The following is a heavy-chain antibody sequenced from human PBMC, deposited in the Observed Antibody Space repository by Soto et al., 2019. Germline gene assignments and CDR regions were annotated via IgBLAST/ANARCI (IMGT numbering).Heavy chain of an antibody. J-gene: IGHJ4*02. D-gene: IGHD5-18*01. Sequence: GASVKVSCKVSGYTLTELSMHWVRQAPGKGLEWMGGFDPEDGETIYAQKFQGRVTMTEDTSTDTAYMELSSLRSEDTAVYYRATGAGYSYGKFDYWGQGTLVTVSS. CDR2: FDPEDGET. CDR1: GYTLTELS. V-gene: IGHV1-24*01. CDR3: ATGAGYSYGKFDY.